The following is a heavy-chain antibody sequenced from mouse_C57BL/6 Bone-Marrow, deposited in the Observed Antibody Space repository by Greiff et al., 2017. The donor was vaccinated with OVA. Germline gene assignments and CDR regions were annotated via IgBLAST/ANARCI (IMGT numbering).Heavy chain of an antibody. Sequence: QVQLQQPGAELVMPGASVKLSCKASGYTFTSYWMHWVKQRPGQGLEWIGEIDPSDSYTNYNQKFKGKSTLTVDKSSSTAYMQLSSLTSEDSAVYYCAREEVGDRFDYWGQGTTLTVSS. CDR3: AREEVGDRFDY. CDR2: IDPSDSYT. V-gene: IGHV1-69*01. CDR1: GYTFTSYW. D-gene: IGHD1-1*02. J-gene: IGHJ2*01.